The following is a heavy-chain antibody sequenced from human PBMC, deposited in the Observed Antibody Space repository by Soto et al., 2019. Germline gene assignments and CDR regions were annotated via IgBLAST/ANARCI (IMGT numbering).Heavy chain of an antibody. V-gene: IGHV3-30*18. CDR3: TKDRLPVARSGAFDI. D-gene: IGHD6-19*01. Sequence: QVQLVESGGGVVQPGGSLRLSCAASQSTFSSYGVHWVRQAPGKGLEWVSTISYDGRNKHYADSVEGRFTISRDNSKNILYLQMNSLGAEDTALYYCTKDRLPVARSGAFDIWGQGTMVTVSS. J-gene: IGHJ3*02. CDR2: ISYDGRNK. CDR1: QSTFSSYG.